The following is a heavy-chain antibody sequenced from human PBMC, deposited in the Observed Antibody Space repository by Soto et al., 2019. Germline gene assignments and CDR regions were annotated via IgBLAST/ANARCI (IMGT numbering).Heavy chain of an antibody. CDR1: GGSFSSYY. V-gene: IGHV4-59*08. D-gene: IGHD2-2*01. J-gene: IGHJ6*03. CDR3: AGRDCSGTNCYYLEYYYMDV. Sequence: SETLSLTCTVSGGSFSSYYWTWIRQSPGKGLEWIGYIYYSGSTDYNPSLRGRLAISIDTSKNQFSLRLNSMTAADTAVYYCAGRDCSGTNCYYLEYYYMDVWGKGTTVTVSS. CDR2: IYYSGST.